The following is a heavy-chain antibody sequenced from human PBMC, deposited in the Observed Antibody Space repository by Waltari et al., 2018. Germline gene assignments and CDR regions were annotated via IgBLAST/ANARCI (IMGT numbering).Heavy chain of an antibody. CDR3: ARDGGEAPTYDFWSGYPGGWFDP. J-gene: IGHJ5*02. CDR2: IYYSGST. V-gene: IGHV4-59*01. D-gene: IGHD3-3*01. CDR1: GGSISSSY. Sequence: QVQLQESGPGLVKPSETLSLTCTVSGGSISSSYWSWLRQPPGKGLAWFGYIYYSGSTNYNPSLKSRVTISVDTSKNQFSLKLSSVTAADTAVYYCARDGGEAPTYDFWSGYPGGWFDPWGQGTLVTVSS.